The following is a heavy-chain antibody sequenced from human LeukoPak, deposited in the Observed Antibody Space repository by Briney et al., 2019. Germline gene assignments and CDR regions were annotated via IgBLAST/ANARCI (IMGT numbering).Heavy chain of an antibody. CDR2: IYPGDSDT. CDR3: ARRPYYYDSSGYYYFDY. CDR1: GYSFTSYW. J-gene: IGHJ4*02. V-gene: IGHV5-51*01. Sequence: GESLKISCKGSGYSFTSYWIGWVRQMPGKGLEWMGIIYPGDSDTRYSPSFQGQVTISADKSISTAYLQWSSLKASDTAMYYCARRPYYYDSSGYYYFDYWGQGTLVTVSS. D-gene: IGHD3-22*01.